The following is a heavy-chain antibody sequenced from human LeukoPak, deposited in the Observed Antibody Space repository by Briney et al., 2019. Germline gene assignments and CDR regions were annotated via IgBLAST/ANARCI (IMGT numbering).Heavy chain of an antibody. CDR1: GYTFTSYD. V-gene: IGHV1-8*02. D-gene: IGHD3-3*01. CDR3: ARTEPGFWSGYPSPHDAFDI. CDR2: MNPNSGNT. J-gene: IGHJ3*02. Sequence: ASVKVSCKASGYTFTSYDINWVRQATGQGLEWMGWMNPNSGNTGYAQKFQGRVTMTTDTSTSTAYMELRSLRSDDTAVYYCARTEPGFWSGYPSPHDAFDIWGQGTMVTVSS.